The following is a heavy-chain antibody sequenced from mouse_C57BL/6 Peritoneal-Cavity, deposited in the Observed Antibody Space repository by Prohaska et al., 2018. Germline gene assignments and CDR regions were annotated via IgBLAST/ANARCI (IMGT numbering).Heavy chain of an antibody. J-gene: IGHJ2*01. D-gene: IGHD2-1*01. Sequence: CKASGYTFTTYGLSWVKQAPGKGLKWMGWINTYSGVPTYADDFKGRFAFSLETSASTAYLQINNLKNEDTATYFCARYGNYFDYWGQGTTLTVSS. V-gene: IGHV9-3*01. CDR1: GYTFTTYG. CDR2: INTYSGVP. CDR3: ARYGNYFDY.